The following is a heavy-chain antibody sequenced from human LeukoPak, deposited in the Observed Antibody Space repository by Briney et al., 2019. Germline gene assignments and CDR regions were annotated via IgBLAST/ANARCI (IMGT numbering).Heavy chain of an antibody. CDR3: ARRNSSNYNYYYGMDV. CDR2: INAGNGNT. D-gene: IGHD6-6*01. J-gene: IGHJ6*02. CDR1: GYTFTSYA. V-gene: IGHV1-3*01. Sequence: GASVKVSCKASGYTFTSYAMHWVRQAPGQRLEWMGWINAGNGNTKYSQKFQGRVTITRDTSASTAYMELSSLRSEDTAVYYCARRNSSNYNYYYGMDVWGQGTTVTVSS.